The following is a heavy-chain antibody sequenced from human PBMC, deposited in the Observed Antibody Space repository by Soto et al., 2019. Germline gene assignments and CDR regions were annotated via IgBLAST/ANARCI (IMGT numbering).Heavy chain of an antibody. CDR1: GYTFTNYA. CDR2: INAGNGNT. D-gene: IGHD3-10*01. Sequence: QVQLVQSGADVKKPGASVKVSCKASGYTFTNYAIDWVRQAPGQRLEWMGWINAGNGNTKYSQKFLGRVTITRDTSASTAYMELSSLRSEDTAVYYCARDMGFGLSDYWGQGILVTVSS. J-gene: IGHJ4*02. CDR3: ARDMGFGLSDY. V-gene: IGHV1-3*01.